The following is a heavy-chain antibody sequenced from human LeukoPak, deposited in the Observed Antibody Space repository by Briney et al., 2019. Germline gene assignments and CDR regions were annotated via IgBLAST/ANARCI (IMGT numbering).Heavy chain of an antibody. V-gene: IGHV4-4*02. Sequence: PSETLSLTCAVSGDSMTSNNWWSWVRQPPGKGLEWIGDIYHTGRTNYNPSLKSRVTISVDKSKKQFSLKLDSVTAADTAVYYCAREAVAGGSGSNYYYYGMDVWGQGTTVTVSS. CDR1: GDSMTSNNW. J-gene: IGHJ6*02. CDR3: AREAVAGGSGSNYYYYGMDV. D-gene: IGHD3-10*01. CDR2: IYHTGRT.